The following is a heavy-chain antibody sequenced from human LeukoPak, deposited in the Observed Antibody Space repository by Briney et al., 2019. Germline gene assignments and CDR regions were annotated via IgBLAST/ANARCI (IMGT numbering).Heavy chain of an antibody. CDR1: GYTFTGHY. D-gene: IGHD3-22*01. CDR3: ASLQYYYDSRGSNGDY. J-gene: IGHJ4*02. CDR2: INPNSGGT. V-gene: IGHV1-2*02. Sequence: ASVKVSCKASGYTFTGHYMHWVRQAPGQGLEWMGWINPNSGGTNYAQKFQGRVTMTRDTSISTAYMELSRLRSDDTAVYYCASLQYYYDSRGSNGDYWGQGTLVTVSS.